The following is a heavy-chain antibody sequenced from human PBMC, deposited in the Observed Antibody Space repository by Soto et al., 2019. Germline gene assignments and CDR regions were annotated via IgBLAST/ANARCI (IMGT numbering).Heavy chain of an antibody. CDR2: LSGSGTST. J-gene: IGHJ4*02. D-gene: IGHD6-19*01. CDR1: GFSFVNYA. Sequence: GSLRLSCAASGFSFVNYAMNWVRQAPGKGLEWVSGLSGSGTSTYYADSVKGRFTISRDNSRDTLFLQMNSLTADDTAVYYCAKATTNGGWFNPFDSWGQGALVTVSS. CDR3: AKATTNGGWFNPFDS. V-gene: IGHV3-23*01.